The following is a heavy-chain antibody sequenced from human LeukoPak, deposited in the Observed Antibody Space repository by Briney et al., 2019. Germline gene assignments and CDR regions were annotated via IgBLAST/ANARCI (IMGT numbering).Heavy chain of an antibody. CDR3: TRESGAFSPFGF. D-gene: IGHD1-26*01. J-gene: IGHJ4*02. CDR1: GVSITSYY. V-gene: IGHV4-59*12. CDR2: IHYSGST. Sequence: SETLSLTCTVSGVSITSYYWSWIRQPPGKGLEWIGYIHYSGSTNYSPSLESRVTISLDRSTMQFFLKLTSVTAADTAMYYCTRESGAFSPFGFWGQGTLVTVSS.